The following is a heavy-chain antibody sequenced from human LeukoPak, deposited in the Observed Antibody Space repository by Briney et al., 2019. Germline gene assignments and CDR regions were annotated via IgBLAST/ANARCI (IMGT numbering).Heavy chain of an antibody. CDR1: SGSISSGGYY. Sequence: SQTLSLTCTVSSGSISSGGYYWSWIRQHPGKGLEWIVYIYYSGSTYYNPSLKSRVTISVDTSKNQFSLKLSSVTAADTAVYYCASAGIAARRILAARHRYYFDYWGQGTLVTVSS. CDR2: IYYSGST. CDR3: ASAGIAARRILAARHRYYFDY. D-gene: IGHD6-6*01. V-gene: IGHV4-31*03. J-gene: IGHJ4*02.